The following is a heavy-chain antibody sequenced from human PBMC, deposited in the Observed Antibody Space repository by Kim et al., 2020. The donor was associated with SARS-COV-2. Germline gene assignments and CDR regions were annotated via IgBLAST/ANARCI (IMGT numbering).Heavy chain of an antibody. Sequence: YNPSLKRRVTISVDRSKNQFSLKLSSVTAADTAVYYCARGYSSSSLYYDYWGQGTLVTVSS. V-gene: IGHV4-30-2*01. CDR3: ARGYSSSSLYYDY. J-gene: IGHJ4*02. D-gene: IGHD6-6*01.